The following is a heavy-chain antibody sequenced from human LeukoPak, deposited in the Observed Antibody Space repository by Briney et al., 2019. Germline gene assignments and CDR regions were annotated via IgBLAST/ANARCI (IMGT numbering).Heavy chain of an antibody. Sequence: SQTLSLTCAISGDSASSNSVTWNWIRQSPSRGLEWLGRTYYRSTGYNDYAVSVRGRITVNPDTSKKQFSLHLNSVTPEDTAVYYCARRLTQYDCFDPWGQGILVTVSS. J-gene: IGHJ5*02. CDR3: ARRLTQYDCFDP. CDR2: TYYRSTGYN. CDR1: GDSASSNSVT. V-gene: IGHV6-1*01. D-gene: IGHD2-2*01.